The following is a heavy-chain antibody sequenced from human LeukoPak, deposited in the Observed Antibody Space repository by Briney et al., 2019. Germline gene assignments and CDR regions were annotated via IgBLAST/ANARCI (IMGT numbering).Heavy chain of an antibody. CDR2: INHSGST. J-gene: IGHJ4*02. Sequence: SETLSLTCAVYGVSFSGYYWSWIRQPPGKGLEWIGEINHSGSTNYNPSLKSRVTISVDTSKNQFSLKLSSVTAADTAVYYCARGGLRYFDWLPPPIDYWGQGTLVTVSS. V-gene: IGHV4-34*01. CDR1: GVSFSGYY. CDR3: ARGGLRYFDWLPPPIDY. D-gene: IGHD3-9*01.